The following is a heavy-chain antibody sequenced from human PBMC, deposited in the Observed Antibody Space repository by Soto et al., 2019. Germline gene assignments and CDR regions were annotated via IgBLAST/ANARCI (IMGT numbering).Heavy chain of an antibody. CDR1: GDTFSNYA. CDR2: IIPLFDSA. V-gene: IGHV1-69*06. J-gene: IGHJ4*02. CDR3: AASTFQSGVSGYFHLGF. D-gene: IGHD3-3*01. Sequence: ASVKVSCKSSGDTFSNYAISWVRQAPGQGLEWMGGIIPLFDSASYAQRSHDRVTITADKFTSTAYMELRSLTSEDTAVYYCAASTFQSGVSGYFHLGFWGQGTLVTVSS.